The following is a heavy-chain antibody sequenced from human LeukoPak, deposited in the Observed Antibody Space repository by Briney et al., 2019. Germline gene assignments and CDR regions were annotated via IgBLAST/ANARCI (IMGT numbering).Heavy chain of an antibody. CDR1: GFTVSSNY. CDR2: IYSGGST. V-gene: IGHV3-66*01. J-gene: IGHJ4*02. D-gene: IGHD6-19*01. Sequence: GGSLRLSCAASGFTVSSNYMCWVRQAPGKGLEWVSVIYSGGSTYYADSVKGRFTISRDNSKNTLYLQMNSLRAEDTAVYYCARDQGSSGWFYYFDYWGQGTLVTVSS. CDR3: ARDQGSSGWFYYFDY.